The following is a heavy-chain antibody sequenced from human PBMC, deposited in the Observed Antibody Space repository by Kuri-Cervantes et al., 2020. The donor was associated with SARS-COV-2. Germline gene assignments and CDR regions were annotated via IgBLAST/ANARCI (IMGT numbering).Heavy chain of an antibody. V-gene: IGHV3-30*18. CDR1: GFTFSRTD. J-gene: IGHJ4*02. D-gene: IGHD2-21*01. CDR2: ISHDGKNK. Sequence: GESLKISCAASGFTFSRTDMHWVRQAPGKGLEWVAVISHDGKNKKCIASVKGRFTISRDNSQNTLYLHMKSLRSEDTAMYYCAKDRVGVQDFWGQGTLVTVSS. CDR3: AKDRVGVQDF.